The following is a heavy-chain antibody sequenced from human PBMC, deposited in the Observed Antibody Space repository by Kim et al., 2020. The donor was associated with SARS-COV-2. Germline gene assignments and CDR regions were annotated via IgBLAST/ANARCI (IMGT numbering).Heavy chain of an antibody. J-gene: IGHJ4*02. CDR2: IKYDGTED. CDR1: GFPFTNYW. D-gene: IGHD1-20*01. Sequence: GGSLRLSCVVSGFPFTNYWMNWVRQAPGKGLEWVANIKYDGTEDTYVDSVRGRFSMSRDNAKNSVLLQMNSLRAEDTAVYYCARGIRGSPGIYYWGQGTL. CDR3: ARGIRGSPGIYY. V-gene: IGHV3-7*01.